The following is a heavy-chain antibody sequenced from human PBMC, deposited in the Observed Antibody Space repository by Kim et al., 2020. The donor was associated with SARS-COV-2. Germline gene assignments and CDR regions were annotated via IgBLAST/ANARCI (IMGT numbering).Heavy chain of an antibody. CDR2: ISWNSGSI. CDR1: GFTFDDYA. D-gene: IGHD3-10*01. J-gene: IGHJ3*02. V-gene: IGHV3-9*01. Sequence: GGSLRLSCAASGFTFDDYAMHWVRQAPGKGLEWVSGISWNSGSIGYADSVKGRFTISRDNAKNSLYLQMNSLRAEDTALYYCAKDMVRGVIITQIDAFDIWGQGTMVTVSS. CDR3: AKDMVRGVIITQIDAFDI.